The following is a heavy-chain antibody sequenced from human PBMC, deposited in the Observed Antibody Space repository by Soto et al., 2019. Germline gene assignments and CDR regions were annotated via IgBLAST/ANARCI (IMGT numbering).Heavy chain of an antibody. CDR3: AHIMITWGGVSALDAFEM. CDR2: IYWDDDR. J-gene: IGHJ3*02. Sequence: SGPTLVNPTQTLTLTCSLSGVSLSTSRVGVAWIRQPPGKALGWLAIIYWDDDRRYSPSLKTRLAITKDTSKNQVVLTMTNLDPGDTATYYCAHIMITWGGVSALDAFEMWGQGTMVTVSS. D-gene: IGHD3-16*01. CDR1: GVSLSTSRVG. V-gene: IGHV2-5*02.